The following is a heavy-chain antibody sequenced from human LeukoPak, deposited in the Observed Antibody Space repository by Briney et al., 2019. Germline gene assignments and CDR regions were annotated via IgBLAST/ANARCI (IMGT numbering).Heavy chain of an antibody. CDR2: ISSNGDIT. D-gene: IGHD3-3*01. V-gene: IGHV3-64*01. Sequence: GGSLRLSCAASGFIFSNYAMHWVRQAPGKGLEYVSAISSNGDITYYANSVKGRFTISRDNSKNTLYLQMGSLRAEDMAVYYCARIGGSYYYYYMDVWGKGTTVTVSS. CDR3: ARIGGSYYYYYMDV. CDR1: GFIFSNYA. J-gene: IGHJ6*03.